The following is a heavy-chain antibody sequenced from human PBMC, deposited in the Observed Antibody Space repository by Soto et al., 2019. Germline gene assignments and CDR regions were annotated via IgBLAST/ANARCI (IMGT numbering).Heavy chain of an antibody. CDR3: ARDWRPRSFGVPWGWFDP. D-gene: IGHD3-3*01. J-gene: IGHJ5*01. CDR1: GGSMSCNH. Sequence: ETLAPTFNGPGGSMSCNHWTGIRRPPGKGLEWIGYVFDSRRTNYNPSIKSRVTILLDMSNNQFSLKLSSVTPADTAVYYCARDWRPRSFGVPWGWFDPWGQGTLVTVSS. CDR2: VFDSRRT. V-gene: IGHV4-59*01.